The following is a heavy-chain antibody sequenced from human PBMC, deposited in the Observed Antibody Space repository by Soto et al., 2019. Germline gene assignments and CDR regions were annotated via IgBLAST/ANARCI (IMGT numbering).Heavy chain of an antibody. CDR2: IYYTVNT. V-gene: IGHV4-59*01. CDR3: ARHSGYDFWSGSLNP. Sequence: PSETLSLTCTVSGGSISGYYWSWIRQPPGKGLEWIGYIYYTVNTNYNPSLKSRVTISVDTSKNQFSLKLSSVTAADTAVYYCARHSGYDFWSGSLNPWGQGXLVTVSS. D-gene: IGHD3-3*01. J-gene: IGHJ5*02. CDR1: GGSISGYY.